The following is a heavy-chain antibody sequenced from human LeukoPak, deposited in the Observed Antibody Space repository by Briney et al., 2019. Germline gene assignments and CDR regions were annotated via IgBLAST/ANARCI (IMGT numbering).Heavy chain of an antibody. Sequence: ASVKVSCKASGYTFTSYDINWVRQATGQGLEWMGWMNPNSGNTGYAQKFQGRVTITRNTSISTAYMELSSLRSEDTAVYYCARDYGDYDVPFDYWGQGTLVTVSS. D-gene: IGHD4-17*01. CDR1: GYTFTSYD. V-gene: IGHV1-8*03. J-gene: IGHJ4*02. CDR3: ARDYGDYDVPFDY. CDR2: MNPNSGNT.